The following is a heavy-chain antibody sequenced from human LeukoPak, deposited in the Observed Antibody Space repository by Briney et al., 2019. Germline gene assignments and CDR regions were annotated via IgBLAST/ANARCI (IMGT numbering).Heavy chain of an antibody. CDR3: TRDYGVLFDY. V-gene: IGHV3-73*01. D-gene: IGHD4-17*01. J-gene: IGHJ4*02. CDR1: GFTLTNYP. CDR2: IRSKANSYAT. Sequence: GGSLRLSCVASGFTLTNYPMHWVRQAPGKGLEWVGRIRSKANSYATSSAASVKGRFTISRDDSKNTAYLQMNSLKTEDTAVYYCTRDYGVLFDYWGQGTLVTVSS.